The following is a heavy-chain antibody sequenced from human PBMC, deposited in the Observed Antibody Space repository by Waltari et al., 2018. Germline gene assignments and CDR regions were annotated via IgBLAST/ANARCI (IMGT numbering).Heavy chain of an antibody. CDR3: ARSGNSSGYYYMTDAFHL. CDR1: EFHFNIYE. J-gene: IGHJ3*01. V-gene: IGHV3-48*03. Sequence: EMQLVESGGGLVQPGGSLRLSCAASEFHFNIYEMNCVRQAPGKGLEWVSSISSSGETIYYTDSVKGRFTISRDNAQSTLYLQMSSLSAEDTAVYFCARSGNSSGYYYMTDAFHLWGQGTMVTVSS. CDR2: ISSSGETI. D-gene: IGHD3-22*01.